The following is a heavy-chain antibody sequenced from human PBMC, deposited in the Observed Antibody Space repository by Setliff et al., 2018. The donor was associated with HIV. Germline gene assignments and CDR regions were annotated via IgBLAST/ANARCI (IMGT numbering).Heavy chain of an antibody. J-gene: IGHJ4*02. CDR3: VRDGVGTTPFDY. CDR2: INYHGSDI. V-gene: IGHV3-74*01. Sequence: GGSLRLSCVGSGFTFSNHWMQWVRQAPGKGLVWVSRINYHGSDISYAESVKGRFTISRDNAKNTVYMQMNNLRDEETAVYCCVRDGVGTTPFDYWGQGSLVTVSS. CDR1: GFTFSNHW. D-gene: IGHD1-26*01.